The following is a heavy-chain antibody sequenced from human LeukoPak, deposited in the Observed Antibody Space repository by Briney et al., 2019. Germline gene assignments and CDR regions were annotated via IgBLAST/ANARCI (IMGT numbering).Heavy chain of an antibody. V-gene: IGHV4-39*07. CDR2: IYYSGST. D-gene: IGHD1-26*01. Sequence: SETLSLTCAVSDGSISNSSYYWGWIRQPPGRGLEWIGSIYYSGSTYYNPSLKSRVTISVDTSKNQFSLKVRSVTAADTAVYYCARRDGSYYGHWGQGTLVTVSS. CDR1: DGSISNSSYY. J-gene: IGHJ4*02. CDR3: ARRDGSYYGH.